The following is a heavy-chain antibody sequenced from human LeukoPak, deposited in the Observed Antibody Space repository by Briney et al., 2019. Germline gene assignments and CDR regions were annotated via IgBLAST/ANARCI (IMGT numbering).Heavy chain of an antibody. Sequence: SETLSLTCAVYGGSFSGYYWSWIRQPPGKGLEWIGEINHSGSTNYNPSLKSRVTISVDTSKNQFSLKLSSVTAADTAVYYCARDNYSYGLDYWGQGTLVTVSS. CDR1: GGSFSGYY. CDR2: INHSGST. CDR3: ARDNYSYGLDY. V-gene: IGHV4-34*01. D-gene: IGHD5-18*01. J-gene: IGHJ4*02.